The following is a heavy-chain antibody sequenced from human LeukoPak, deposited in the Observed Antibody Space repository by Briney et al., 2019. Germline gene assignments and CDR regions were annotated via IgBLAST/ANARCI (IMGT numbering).Heavy chain of an antibody. CDR1: GITFITYW. Sequence: GGSLRLSCAASGITFITYWMNWVRQAPGKGLEWVANIKQDGSEKYYVDSVKGRFTISRDNSKKPVFLQMNSLRAEDTAVYYCVRGLCGGDCYFDYFDYWGQGTLVTVSS. CDR2: IKQDGSEK. J-gene: IGHJ4*02. V-gene: IGHV3-7*01. D-gene: IGHD2-21*02. CDR3: VRGLCGGDCYFDYFDY.